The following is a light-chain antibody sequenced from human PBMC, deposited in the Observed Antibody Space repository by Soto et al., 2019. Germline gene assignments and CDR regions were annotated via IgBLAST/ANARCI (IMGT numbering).Light chain of an antibody. Sequence: QSVLTQPPSASGTPGQRVTISCSGSSSNIGGNTVNWYQQLPGTAPKLLIYNNNERPSGVPDRFSGSKSGTSASLAISGLQSEDEADYYCAAWDDSLSGLVVFGGGTKLTVL. CDR3: AAWDDSLSGLVV. CDR1: SSNIGGNT. V-gene: IGLV1-44*01. CDR2: NNN. J-gene: IGLJ2*01.